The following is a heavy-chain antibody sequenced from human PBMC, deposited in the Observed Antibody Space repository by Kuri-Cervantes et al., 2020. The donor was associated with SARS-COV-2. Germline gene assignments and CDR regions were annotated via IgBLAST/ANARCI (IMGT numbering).Heavy chain of an antibody. Sequence: GGSLRLSCAASGFSFSNFAMSWVRQPPGKGLQWVSALNGRGGDIQYADAVKGRFTTSRDNSRNTLYLQMNSLTAEDTAIYYCARATPSGPTTPGVWGQGTMVTVSS. CDR1: GFSFSNFA. CDR3: ARATPSGPTTPGV. V-gene: IGHV3-23*01. J-gene: IGHJ3*01. CDR2: LNGRGGDI. D-gene: IGHD3-10*01.